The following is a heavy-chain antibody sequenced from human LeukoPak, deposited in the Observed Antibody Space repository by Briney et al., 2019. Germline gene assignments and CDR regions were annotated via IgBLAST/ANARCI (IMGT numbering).Heavy chain of an antibody. CDR1: GGSISSGGYS. Sequence: SQTLSLTCAVSGGSISSGGYSWSWIRQPPGKGLEWNGNIYHSGSTYYNPSLKSRVTISVETSKNQFSLKLSSVTAADTAVYYCARVVSGDYDNFDYWGEGTLVTVSS. J-gene: IGHJ4*02. CDR3: ARVVSGDYDNFDY. D-gene: IGHD4-17*01. CDR2: IYHSGST. V-gene: IGHV4-30-2*01.